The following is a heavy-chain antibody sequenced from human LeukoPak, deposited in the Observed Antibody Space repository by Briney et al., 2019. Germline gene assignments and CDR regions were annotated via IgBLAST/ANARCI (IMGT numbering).Heavy chain of an antibody. D-gene: IGHD3-16*02. Sequence: GGSLRLSCAASGFTFSSYLMSWVRQAPGKGLEWGANIKQDGSEKYYVDSLKGRFTISRDNAKNSLYLQMNSLRAEDTAVYYCARDWRVGVWGSYRLILDYWGQGTLVTVSS. CDR2: IKQDGSEK. CDR3: ARDWRVGVWGSYRLILDY. J-gene: IGHJ4*02. V-gene: IGHV3-7*01. CDR1: GFTFSSYL.